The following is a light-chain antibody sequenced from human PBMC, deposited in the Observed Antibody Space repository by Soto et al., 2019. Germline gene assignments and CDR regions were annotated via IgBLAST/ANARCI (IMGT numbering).Light chain of an antibody. CDR2: RNN. Sequence: QSVLTQPPSASGTPGQRVTISCSGSSSNIGSNYVYWYQHLTGTAPKLLIYRNNQRPSGVPDRFSGSKSGTSASLAISGLRSEDEADYYCATWDDSLSTSVFGTGTKLTVL. CDR3: ATWDDSLSTSV. V-gene: IGLV1-47*01. J-gene: IGLJ1*01. CDR1: SSNIGSNY.